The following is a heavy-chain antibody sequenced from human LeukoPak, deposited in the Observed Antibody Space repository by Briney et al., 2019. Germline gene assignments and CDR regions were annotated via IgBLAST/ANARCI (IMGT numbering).Heavy chain of an antibody. CDR2: IYHSGST. CDR3: ARDVTAVDY. CDR1: GYSISSGYY. V-gene: IGHV4-38-2*02. Sequence: SETLSLTCTVSGYSISSGYYWGWIRQPPGKGLEWIGSIYHSGSTYYNPSLKSRVTISVDTSKNQFSLKPSSVTAADTAVYYCARDVTAVDYWGQGTLVTVSS. D-gene: IGHD5-18*01. J-gene: IGHJ4*02.